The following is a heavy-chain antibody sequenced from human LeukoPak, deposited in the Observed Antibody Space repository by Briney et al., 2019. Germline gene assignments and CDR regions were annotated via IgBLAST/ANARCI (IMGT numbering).Heavy chain of an antibody. CDR1: GFTFSDYY. Sequence: PGGSLRLSCAASGFTFSDYYMSWIRQAPGKGLEWVSYISSSGSTIYYADSVKGRFTISRDNAKNSLYLQMNSLRAEDTAVYYCARDHIVGATRWFDPWGQGTLVTVSS. D-gene: IGHD1-26*01. CDR3: ARDHIVGATRWFDP. J-gene: IGHJ5*02. CDR2: ISSSGSTI. V-gene: IGHV3-11*01.